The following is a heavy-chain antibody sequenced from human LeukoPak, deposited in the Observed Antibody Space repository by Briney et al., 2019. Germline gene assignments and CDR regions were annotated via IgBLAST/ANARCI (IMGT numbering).Heavy chain of an antibody. CDR1: GFTFSKYA. Sequence: GGSLRLSCAASGFTFSKYAMSWVRQAPGKGLEWVSAISPSDGNTFYADSVKGRSTISRDNSKNTLSLQMNSLRAEDTALYYCAKDSSVPYGITDWGQGTLVTVSS. CDR3: AKDSSVPYGITD. D-gene: IGHD4-17*01. CDR2: ISPSDGNT. V-gene: IGHV3-23*01. J-gene: IGHJ4*02.